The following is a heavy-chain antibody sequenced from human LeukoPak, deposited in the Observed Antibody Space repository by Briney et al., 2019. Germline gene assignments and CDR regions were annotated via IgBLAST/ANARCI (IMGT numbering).Heavy chain of an antibody. V-gene: IGHV4-31*03. CDR1: GGFISSGGYY. D-gene: IGHD2-15*01. CDR2: IYYSGST. CDR3: ARTSIVVVVAAPYYFDY. Sequence: SETLSLTCTVSGGFISSGGYYWSWIRQLPGKGLEWIGYIYYSGSTYYNPSLKSRVTIPVDTSKNQFSLRLRSVTAADTAVYYCARTSIVVVVAAPYYFDYWGQGTLVTVSS. J-gene: IGHJ4*02.